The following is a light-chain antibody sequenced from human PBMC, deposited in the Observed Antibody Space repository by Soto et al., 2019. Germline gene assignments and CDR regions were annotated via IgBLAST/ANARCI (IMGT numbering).Light chain of an antibody. CDR2: TAS. CDR3: QQANSAPWT. CDR1: QDISTY. V-gene: IGKV1-12*01. J-gene: IGKJ1*01. Sequence: DIQMTQSPSSLSASVGDKVTITCRASQDISTYLAWYQHKPGRAPKLLIYTASSLQSGVPSRFSGSGSGTDFSLTIISLQPEDFATYYCQQANSAPWTFGQGTKVDIK.